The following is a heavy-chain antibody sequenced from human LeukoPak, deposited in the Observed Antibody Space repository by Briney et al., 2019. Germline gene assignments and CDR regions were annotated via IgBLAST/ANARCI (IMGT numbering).Heavy chain of an antibody. CDR1: GGSISSYY. J-gene: IGHJ5*02. CDR3: ARRRTRAGNWFDP. V-gene: IGHV4-59*08. D-gene: IGHD2-2*01. CDR2: IYYSGST. Sequence: PETLSLTCTVSGGSISSYYWSWIRQPPGKGLEWIGYIYYSGSTNYNPSLKSRVTISVDTSKNQFSLKLSSVTAADTAVYYCARRRTRAGNWFDPWGQGTLVTVSS.